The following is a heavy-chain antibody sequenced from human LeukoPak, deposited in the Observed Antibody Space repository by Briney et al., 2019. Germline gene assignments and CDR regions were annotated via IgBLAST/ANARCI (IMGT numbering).Heavy chain of an antibody. D-gene: IGHD6-13*01. Sequence: SETLSLTCTVSGGSISSYYWSWIRQPPGKGLERIGYIYYSGSTNYNPSLKSRVTISVDTSKNQFSLKLGSVTAADTAVYYCATDSSSWSRAGYFQHWGQGTLVTVSS. CDR1: GGSISSYY. CDR2: IYYSGST. CDR3: ATDSSSWSRAGYFQH. V-gene: IGHV4-59*01. J-gene: IGHJ1*01.